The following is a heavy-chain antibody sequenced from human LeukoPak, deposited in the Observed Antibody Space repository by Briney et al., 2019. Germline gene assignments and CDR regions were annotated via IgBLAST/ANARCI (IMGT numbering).Heavy chain of an antibody. V-gene: IGHV1-24*01. J-gene: IGHJ5*02. CDR2: FDPEDGET. Sequence: GASVKVSCKVSGYTLTELSMHWVRQAPGKGLEWMGGFDPEDGETIYAQKFQGRVTMTEDTSTDTAYMELSSLRSEDTAVYYCATAPSWYRRGWFDPWGQGTLVTVSS. CDR1: GYTLTELS. D-gene: IGHD6-13*01. CDR3: ATAPSWYRRGWFDP.